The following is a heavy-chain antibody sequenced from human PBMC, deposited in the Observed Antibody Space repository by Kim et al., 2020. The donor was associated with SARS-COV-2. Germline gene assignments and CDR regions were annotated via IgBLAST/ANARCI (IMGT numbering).Heavy chain of an antibody. CDR3: ARRILAGLLAAAGTGWFDP. J-gene: IGHJ5*02. CDR2: ISAYNGNT. Sequence: ASVKVSCKASGYTFTSYGISWVRQAPGQGLEWMGWISAYNGNTNYAQKLQGRVTMTTDTSTSTAYMELRSLRSDDTAVYYCARRILAGLLAAAGTGWFDPWGQGTLVTVSS. D-gene: IGHD6-13*01. V-gene: IGHV1-18*01. CDR1: GYTFTSYG.